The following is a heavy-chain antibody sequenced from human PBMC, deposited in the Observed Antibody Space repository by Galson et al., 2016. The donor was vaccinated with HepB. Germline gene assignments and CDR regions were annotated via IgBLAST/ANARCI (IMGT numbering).Heavy chain of an antibody. Sequence: SLRLSCAASGSTFSNYWMSWVRQGPGKGLEWVGNIKDDGSEHNYVESVKGRFTISRDNAKNSLYLQMNSLRVEDTAVYYCTRDFGYSNYDWGQGTLVTVSS. J-gene: IGHJ4*02. CDR1: GSTFSNYW. V-gene: IGHV3-7*01. D-gene: IGHD6-13*01. CDR2: IKDDGSEH. CDR3: TRDFGYSNYD.